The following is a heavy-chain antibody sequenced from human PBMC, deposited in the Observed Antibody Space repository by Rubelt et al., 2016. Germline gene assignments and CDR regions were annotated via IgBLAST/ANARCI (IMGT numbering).Heavy chain of an antibody. Sequence: QITLEESGPALVKPTQALALTCTFSGFSLSTSGEGVGWIRQPPGKALEWLAVIYWDDDKRYSPSLKSRLTVTKDTSRNQLVLTVTNMDPMDTATYYCAHRQEYRLPRPDWFDPWGQGTLVTVSS. CDR2: IYWDDDK. CDR3: AHRQEYRLPRPDWFDP. V-gene: IGHV2-5*02. J-gene: IGHJ5*02. CDR1: GFSLSTSGEG. D-gene: IGHD4-11*01.